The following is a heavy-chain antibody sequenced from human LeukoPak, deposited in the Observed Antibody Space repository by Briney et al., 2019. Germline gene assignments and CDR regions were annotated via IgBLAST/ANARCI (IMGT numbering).Heavy chain of an antibody. CDR2: IYYSGST. CDR1: GGSISSGGYY. V-gene: IGHV4-31*03. CDR3: ARDSVGRYYGMDV. J-gene: IGHJ6*02. Sequence: SETLSLTCTVSGGSISSGGYYWSWIRQHPGKGLEWIGYIYYSGSTYYNPSLKSRVTISVDMSKNQFSLKLSSVTAADTAVYYCARDSVGRYYGMDVWGQGTTVTVSS. D-gene: IGHD1-26*01.